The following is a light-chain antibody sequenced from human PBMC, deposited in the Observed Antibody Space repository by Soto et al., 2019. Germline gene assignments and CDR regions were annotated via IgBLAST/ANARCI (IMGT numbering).Light chain of an antibody. J-gene: IGKJ2*01. CDR1: QSISSW. CDR2: KAS. Sequence: DIQMTQSPSTLSASVGDRVTITCRASQSISSWLAWYQQKPGKAPKLLIYKASSLESGVPSRFSGSGSGTEFTLTISSLQPDDFATYYCQEYDDYLFTFGPGTKLEMK. V-gene: IGKV1-5*03. CDR3: QEYDDYLFT.